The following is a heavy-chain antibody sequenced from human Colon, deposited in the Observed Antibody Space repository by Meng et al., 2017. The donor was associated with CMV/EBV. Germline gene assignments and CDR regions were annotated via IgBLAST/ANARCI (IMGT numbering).Heavy chain of an antibody. J-gene: IGHJ4*02. V-gene: IGHV3-74*01. CDR2: NNTDGSTT. Sequence: VNLIASGRALAHPVSYLRLSCAATGFTFSSKLLHWVRQGPRKGLVWVSRNNTDGSTTYYADSVKDRFTISRDNAKNTLYLQMNSLSAEDTAVYYCASRDYWGQGTLVTVSS. CDR3: ASRDY. CDR1: GFTFSSKL.